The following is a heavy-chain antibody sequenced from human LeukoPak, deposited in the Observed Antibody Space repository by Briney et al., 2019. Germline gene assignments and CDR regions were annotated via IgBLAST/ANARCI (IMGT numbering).Heavy chain of an antibody. J-gene: IGHJ4*02. CDR3: AKSLGSVYSSGWYVFHH. D-gene: IGHD6-19*01. Sequence: EASVKVSCKTSGYTFTDYYMHWVRQAPGQGLEWMGWINPSSGGTNYAQKFQGRVTMTRDTSISAAYMELSRLTCDDTAVFYCAKSLGSVYSSGWYVFHHWGQGTLVTVSS. V-gene: IGHV1-2*02. CDR1: GYTFTDYY. CDR2: INPSSGGT.